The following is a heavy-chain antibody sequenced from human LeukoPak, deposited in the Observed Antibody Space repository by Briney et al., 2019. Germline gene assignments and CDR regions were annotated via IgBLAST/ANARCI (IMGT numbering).Heavy chain of an antibody. V-gene: IGHV5-51*01. CDR2: IYPGDSDI. CDR1: GYSFIEYW. Sequence: PGESLKISCKGSGYSFIEYWVGWVRQMPGKGLEWMGIIYPGDSDIRYSPSFEGQVTISADKSISTAYLQWSSLRASDTAMYYCARVKSGYSAYDWPYYFDYWGQGTLVTVSS. CDR3: ARVKSGYSAYDWPYYFDY. J-gene: IGHJ4*02. D-gene: IGHD5-12*01.